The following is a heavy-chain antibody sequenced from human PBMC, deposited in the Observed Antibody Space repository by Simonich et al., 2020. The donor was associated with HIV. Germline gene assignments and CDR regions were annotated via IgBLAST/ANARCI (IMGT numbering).Heavy chain of an antibody. CDR3: ATHGPGSSSSALDI. CDR1: GYTFTDWN. V-gene: IGHV1-2*06. D-gene: IGHD6-6*01. Sequence: QVQLVQSGAEMKKPGASVKVSCKASGYTFTDWNIHWVRQAPGQGLGWSGRINPNRGGTDDPQKFQGRGTMTRDKSIKTAYMELRKLRSDDTAVYYCATHGPGSSSSALDIWGQGTMVTVSS. J-gene: IGHJ3*02. CDR2: INPNRGGT.